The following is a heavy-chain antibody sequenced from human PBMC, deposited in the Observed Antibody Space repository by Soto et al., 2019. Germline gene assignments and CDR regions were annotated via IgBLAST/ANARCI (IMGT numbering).Heavy chain of an antibody. Sequence: PGGSLRLSCAASGFTFSSYAMHWVRQAPGKGLEWVAVISYDGSNKYYADSVKGRFTISRDNSKNTLYLQMNSLRAEGTAVYYCARGEITMIVVAPHGLDYWGQGTLVTVSS. CDR3: ARGEITMIVVAPHGLDY. D-gene: IGHD3-22*01. CDR2: ISYDGSNK. V-gene: IGHV3-30-3*01. CDR1: GFTFSSYA. J-gene: IGHJ4*02.